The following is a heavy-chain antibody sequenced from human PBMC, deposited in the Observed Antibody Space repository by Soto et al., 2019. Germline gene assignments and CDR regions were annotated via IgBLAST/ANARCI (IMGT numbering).Heavy chain of an antibody. CDR2: IYYSGST. CDR1: GGSISSYY. V-gene: IGHV4-59*05. CDR3: GRIRHNWNIDY. J-gene: IGHJ4*02. Sequence: KTSETLSLTCTVSGGSISSYYWSWIRQPPGKGLEWIGSIYYSGSTYYNPSLDGRLTISIDTSKNQFSLRLSSVTAADTAVYYCGRIRHNWNIDYWGQGALVTVSS. D-gene: IGHD1-20*01.